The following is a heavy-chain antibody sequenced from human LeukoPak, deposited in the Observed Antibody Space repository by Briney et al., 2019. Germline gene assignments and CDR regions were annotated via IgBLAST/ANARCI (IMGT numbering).Heavy chain of an antibody. J-gene: IGHJ6*03. CDR3: ARVLYGGNSPWPPHYYYYYMDV. CDR2: IYYSGST. D-gene: IGHD4-23*01. CDR1: GGSISSGGYY. V-gene: IGHV4-31*03. Sequence: SETLSLTCTVSGGSISSGGYYWSWIRQHPGKGLEWIGYIYYSGSTYYNPSLKSRVTISVDTSKNQFSLKLSSVTAADTAVYYCARVLYGGNSPWPPHYYYYYMDVWGKGTTVTVSS.